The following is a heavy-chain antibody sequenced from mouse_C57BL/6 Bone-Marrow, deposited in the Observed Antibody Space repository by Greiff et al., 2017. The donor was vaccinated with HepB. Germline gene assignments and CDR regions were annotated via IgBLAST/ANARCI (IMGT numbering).Heavy chain of an antibody. Sequence: EVQRVESGGGLVQPKGSLKLSCAASGFSFNTYAMNWVRQAPGKGLEWVARIRSKSNNYATYYADSVKDRFTISRDDSESMLYLQMNNLKTEDTAMYYCVRAYGSSYAMDYWGQGTSVTVSS. CDR2: IRSKSNNYAT. CDR3: VRAYGSSYAMDY. J-gene: IGHJ4*01. D-gene: IGHD1-1*01. CDR1: GFSFNTYA. V-gene: IGHV10-1*01.